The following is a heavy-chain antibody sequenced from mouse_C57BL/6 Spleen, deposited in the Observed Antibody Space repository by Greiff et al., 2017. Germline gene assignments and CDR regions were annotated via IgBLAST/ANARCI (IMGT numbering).Heavy chain of an antibody. V-gene: IGHV1-42*01. CDR1: GYSFTGYS. Sequence: EVQLQQSGPELVMPGASVKISCKASGYSFTGYSLNWVQHSPEKSLEWIGEIHPSTGGTTYNQKFKAKATLTVDKASSTAYMQLKSLTSEDSAVYDCARIRQDYFDYWGQGTTLTVSS. CDR3: ARIRQDYFDY. D-gene: IGHD1-2*01. J-gene: IGHJ2*01. CDR2: IHPSTGGT.